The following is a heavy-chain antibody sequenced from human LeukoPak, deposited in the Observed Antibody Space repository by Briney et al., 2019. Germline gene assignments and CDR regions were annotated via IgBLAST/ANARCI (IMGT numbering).Heavy chain of an antibody. CDR2: INPSGGST. V-gene: IGHV1-46*01. D-gene: IGHD3-22*01. J-gene: IGHJ3*02. Sequence: ASVKVSCKASGYTFTSYYMHWVRQAPGQGLEWMGIINPSGGSTSYAQKFQGRVTMTRDMSTSTVYMELRSLRSDDTAVYYCARDRPPYYDSSGYYRLGAFDIWGQGTMVTVSS. CDR3: ARDRPPYYDSSGYYRLGAFDI. CDR1: GYTFTSYY.